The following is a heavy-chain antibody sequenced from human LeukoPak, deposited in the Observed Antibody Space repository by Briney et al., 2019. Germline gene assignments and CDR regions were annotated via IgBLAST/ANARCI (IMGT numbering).Heavy chain of an antibody. Sequence: GGSLRLSCAASGFSFSRYGMHWVRQAPGKGLEWVSFIRYDGNNKNYADSVKGRFTISRDNSKNTLYLQMNSLRAEDTAVYYCARQTSAVVPAEGMDVWGKGTTVTVSS. CDR3: ARQTSAVVPAEGMDV. CDR2: IRYDGNNK. V-gene: IGHV3-30*02. J-gene: IGHJ6*03. D-gene: IGHD2-2*01. CDR1: GFSFSRYG.